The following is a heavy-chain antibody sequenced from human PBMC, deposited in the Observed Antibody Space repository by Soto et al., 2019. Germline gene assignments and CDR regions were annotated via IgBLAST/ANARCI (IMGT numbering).Heavy chain of an antibody. CDR1: GGTFSSYA. Sequence: SVKVSCKASGGTFSSYAISWVRQAPGQGLEWMGGIIPIFGTAKYAQKLQGRVTMTTDTSTSTAYMELRSLRSDDTAVYYCARGVGSGSYYNQYNWFDPWGQGTLVTVSS. D-gene: IGHD3-10*01. J-gene: IGHJ5*02. CDR3: ARGVGSGSYYNQYNWFDP. CDR2: IIPIFGTA. V-gene: IGHV1-69*05.